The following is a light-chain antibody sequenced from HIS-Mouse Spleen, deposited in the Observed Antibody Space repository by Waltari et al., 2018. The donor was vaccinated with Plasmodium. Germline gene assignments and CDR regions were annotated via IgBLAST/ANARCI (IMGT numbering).Light chain of an antibody. Sequence: DIQMTQSPSSLSASVGDRVTITCRASQGISSSLAWYQQKPGKAPKPLFYAASTLQSGGPSRFSGSGSGTEFTLTISSLQPEEFATYYCQQHNSYPFTFGPGTKVDIK. V-gene: IGKV1-9*01. CDR2: AAS. CDR1: QGISSS. J-gene: IGKJ3*01. CDR3: QQHNSYPFT.